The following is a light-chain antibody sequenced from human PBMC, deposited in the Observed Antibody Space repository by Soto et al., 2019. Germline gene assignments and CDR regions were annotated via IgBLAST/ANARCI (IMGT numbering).Light chain of an antibody. CDR3: QQRSNWPP. V-gene: IGKV3-11*01. CDR1: QSVSSY. CDR2: DAS. Sequence: ERLLTQSAATLSLSRGERATRSCRASQSVSSYLAWYQQKPGQAPRLLIYDASNRATGIPARFSGSGSGTDFTLTFSSLEPEDFAVYYCQQRSNWPPFGGGTKVDIK. J-gene: IGKJ4*01.